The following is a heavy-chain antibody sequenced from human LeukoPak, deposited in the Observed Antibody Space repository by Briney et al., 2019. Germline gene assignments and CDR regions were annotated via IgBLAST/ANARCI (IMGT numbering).Heavy chain of an antibody. CDR3: ARTFYGSGETSVPYRGAFDI. Sequence: ASVKVSCKASGYTFTSYAMHWVRQAPGQRLEWMGWINAGNGNTKYSQKFQGRVTITRDTSACTAYMELSSLRSEDTAVYYCARTFYGSGETSVPYRGAFDIWGQGTMVTVSS. J-gene: IGHJ3*02. CDR1: GYTFTSYA. D-gene: IGHD3-10*01. CDR2: INAGNGNT. V-gene: IGHV1-3*01.